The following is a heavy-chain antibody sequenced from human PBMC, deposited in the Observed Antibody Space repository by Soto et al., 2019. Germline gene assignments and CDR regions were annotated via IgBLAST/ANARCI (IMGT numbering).Heavy chain of an antibody. V-gene: IGHV1-69*01. Sequence: QVQLVQSGAAVKKPGSSVKVSCKASGGTFSSYAISWVRQAPGQGLEWMGGIIPIFGTANYAQKFQGRVTITADESTSTAYRELRSLRSEDTAVCCCAGAGGGTFYYWGQGTLVTVSS. CDR2: IIPIFGTA. J-gene: IGHJ4*02. CDR3: AGAGGGTFYY. CDR1: GGTFSSYA. D-gene: IGHD1-1*01.